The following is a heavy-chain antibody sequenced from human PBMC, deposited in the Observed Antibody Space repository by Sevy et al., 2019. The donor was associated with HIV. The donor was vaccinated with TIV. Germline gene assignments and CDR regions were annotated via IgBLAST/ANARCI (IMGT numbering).Heavy chain of an antibody. CDR1: GFTFTSYA. CDR3: AGARYDSSGSFDSFDI. V-gene: IGHV3-23*01. J-gene: IGHJ3*02. D-gene: IGHD3-22*01. Sequence: GGSLRLSCTTSGFTFTSYAMNWVRQAPGKGLEWVSTIFRNFRGVDVTYDADSVKGRFTISRDSSRNTLYLQMNSLRAEDTAGYYWAGARYDSSGSFDSFDIRGQGTMVTVSS. CDR2: IFRNFRGVDVT.